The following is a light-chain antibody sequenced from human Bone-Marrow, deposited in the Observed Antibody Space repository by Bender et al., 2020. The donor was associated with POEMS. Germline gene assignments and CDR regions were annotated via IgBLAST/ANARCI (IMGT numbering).Light chain of an antibody. Sequence: QSALTQPASVSGSPGQSITISCTGTSSNFGSYSLVSWYQQLPGKVPKLMIYDGSERPSGVSNRFSGSKSDNTASLTISPLQAEDEADYYCCSYGGRDTYVFGTGTKVTVL. CDR3: CSYGGRDTYV. CDR1: SSNFGSYSL. V-gene: IGLV2-23*01. J-gene: IGLJ1*01. CDR2: DGS.